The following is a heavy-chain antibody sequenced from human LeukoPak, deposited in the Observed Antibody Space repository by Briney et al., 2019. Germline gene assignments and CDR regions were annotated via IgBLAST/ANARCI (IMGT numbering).Heavy chain of an antibody. J-gene: IGHJ4*02. CDR1: GFTFSSYA. CDR3: ARDRYSYGNLEY. V-gene: IGHV3-64*01. D-gene: IGHD5-18*01. Sequence: PGGSLRLSCAASGFTFSSYAMHWVRQAPGKGLEYVSAISNNGGSTYYANSVKGRFTISRDNSKNTLYLQMNSLRAEDTAVYYCARDRYSYGNLEYWGQGTLVTVSS. CDR2: ISNNGGST.